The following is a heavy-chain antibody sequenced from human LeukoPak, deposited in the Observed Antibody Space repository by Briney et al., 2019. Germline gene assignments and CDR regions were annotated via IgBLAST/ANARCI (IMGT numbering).Heavy chain of an antibody. CDR1: GGSISSGNYY. CDR2: VYTSGST. Sequence: SQTLSLTCSVSGGSISSGNYYWSWIRQPAGKGLEWIGRVYTSGSTNYNPSLKSRVTVSVDTSRNQFSLRLSSVTAADTAVYYCARGPPDCSSTSCYAFDAFDIWGQGTMVTVSS. D-gene: IGHD2-2*01. V-gene: IGHV4-61*02. J-gene: IGHJ3*02. CDR3: ARGPPDCSSTSCYAFDAFDI.